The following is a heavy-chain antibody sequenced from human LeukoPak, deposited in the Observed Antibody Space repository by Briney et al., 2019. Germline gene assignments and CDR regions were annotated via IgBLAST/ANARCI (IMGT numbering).Heavy chain of an antibody. CDR2: IRYDGSNK. V-gene: IGHV3-30*02. CDR1: GFTFSSYG. Sequence: GGSLRLSCAVSGFTFSSYGMHWVRQAPGKGLEWVAFIRYDGSNKYYADSVKGRFTISRDNSKNTLYLQMNSLRAEDTAVYYCAKDHVDTAMVLRVFDYWGQGTLVTVSS. D-gene: IGHD5-18*01. CDR3: AKDHVDTAMVLRVFDY. J-gene: IGHJ4*02.